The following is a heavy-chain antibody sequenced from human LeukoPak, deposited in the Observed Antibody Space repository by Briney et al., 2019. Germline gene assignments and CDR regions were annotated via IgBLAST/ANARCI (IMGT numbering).Heavy chain of an antibody. J-gene: IGHJ4*02. D-gene: IGHD2-2*01. Sequence: SETLSLTCAVYGGSFSGYYWSWIRRPPGKGLEWIGEINHSGSTNYNPSLKSRVTISVDTSKNQFSLKLSSVTAADTAVYYCARKEYCSSTSCPWYFDYWGQGTLVTVSS. V-gene: IGHV4-34*01. CDR3: ARKEYCSSTSCPWYFDY. CDR2: INHSGST. CDR1: GGSFSGYY.